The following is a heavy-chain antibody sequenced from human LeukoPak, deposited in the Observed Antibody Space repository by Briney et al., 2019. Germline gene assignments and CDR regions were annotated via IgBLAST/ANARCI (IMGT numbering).Heavy chain of an antibody. Sequence: PSETLSLTCTVSGYSISSGYYWGWIRQPPGKGLEWIGSIYHSGSTYYNPSLKSRVTISVDTSKNQFSLKLSSVTAADTAVYYCARGGSVWLANYYMDVWGQGTTVTVSS. CDR2: IYHSGST. D-gene: IGHD5-12*01. CDR1: GYSISSGYY. CDR3: ARGGSVWLANYYMDV. J-gene: IGHJ6*03. V-gene: IGHV4-38-2*02.